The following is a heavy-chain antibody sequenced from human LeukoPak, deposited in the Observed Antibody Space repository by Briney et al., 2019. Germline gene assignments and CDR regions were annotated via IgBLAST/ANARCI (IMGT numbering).Heavy chain of an antibody. J-gene: IGHJ4*02. D-gene: IGHD2-15*01. Sequence: SETLSLTCAVYGGSFSGYYWSWIRQPPGKGLEWIGEINHSGSTNYNPSLKSRVTISVDTSKNQFSLKLSSVTAADTAVYYCARQPHYCSGGSCYFTGLDYWGQGTLVTVSS. CDR3: ARQPHYCSGGSCYFTGLDY. CDR1: GGSFSGYY. V-gene: IGHV4-34*01. CDR2: INHSGST.